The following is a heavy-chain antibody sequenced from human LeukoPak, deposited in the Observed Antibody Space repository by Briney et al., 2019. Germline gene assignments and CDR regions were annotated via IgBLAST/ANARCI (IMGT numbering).Heavy chain of an antibody. Sequence: RGESLKISCKGSGYSFTSYWISWVRQMPGKGLEWMGRIDPSDSYTNYSPSFQGHVTISADKSISTAYLQWSSLKASDTAMYYCAGRAYCSGGSCYSGMGFDYWGQGTLVTVTS. D-gene: IGHD2-15*01. V-gene: IGHV5-10-1*01. J-gene: IGHJ4*02. CDR2: IDPSDSYT. CDR1: GYSFTSYW. CDR3: AGRAYCSGGSCYSGMGFDY.